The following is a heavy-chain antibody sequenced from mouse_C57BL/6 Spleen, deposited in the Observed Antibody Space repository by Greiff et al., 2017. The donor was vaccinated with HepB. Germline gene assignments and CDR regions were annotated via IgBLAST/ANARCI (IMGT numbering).Heavy chain of an antibody. D-gene: IGHD2-12*01. CDR2: IYPGSGNT. V-gene: IGHV1-76*01. Sequence: VKLVESGAELVRPGASVKLSCKASGYTFTDYYINWVKQRPGQGLEWIARIYPGSGNTYYNEKFKGKATLTAEKSSSTAYMQLSSLTSEDSAVYFCARGEPYYSLDYWGQGTTLTVSS. CDR1: GYTFTDYY. J-gene: IGHJ2*01. CDR3: ARGEPYYSLDY.